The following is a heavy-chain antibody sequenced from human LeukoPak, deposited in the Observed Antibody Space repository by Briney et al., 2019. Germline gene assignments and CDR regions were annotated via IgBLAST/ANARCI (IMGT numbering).Heavy chain of an antibody. J-gene: IGHJ2*01. V-gene: IGHV4-61*02. CDR1: GGSITTDKNY. D-gene: IGHD6-13*01. CDR3: ATEYGSSWTYWYFDL. CDR2: VYATGST. Sequence: SETLSLTCTASGGSITTDKNYWSWIRQPAGKGLEWIGRVYATGSTKYNPSLEGRVTISVDTSTNQFSLNLGAVTAADTAVFYCATEYGSSWTYWYFDLWGRGTLVTASS.